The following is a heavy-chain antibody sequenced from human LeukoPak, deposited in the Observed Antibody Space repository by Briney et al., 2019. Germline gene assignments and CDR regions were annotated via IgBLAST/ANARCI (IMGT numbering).Heavy chain of an antibody. D-gene: IGHD2-2*02. CDR2: INHSGST. CDR3: ARGGGCSSTSCYSNY. Sequence: SETLSLTCAVYGGSFSGYYWSWIRQPPGKGLEWIGEINHSGSTNYNPSLKSRVTISVDTSKNQFSLKLSSVTGADTAVYYCARGGGCSSTSCYSNYWGQGTLVTVSS. CDR1: GGSFSGYY. J-gene: IGHJ4*02. V-gene: IGHV4-34*01.